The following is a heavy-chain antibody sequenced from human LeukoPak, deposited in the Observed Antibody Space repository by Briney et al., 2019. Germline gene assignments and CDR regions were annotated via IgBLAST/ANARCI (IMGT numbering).Heavy chain of an antibody. D-gene: IGHD4/OR15-4a*01. CDR1: GFTFSSYW. CDR2: IESNGLT. V-gene: IGHV3-74*01. J-gene: IGHJ4*02. Sequence: PGGSLRLSCEASGFTFSSYWMHWVRQIPGKGLMWVSRIESNGLTLYADSVRDRFTISRDNGKNTVYLQMNSLRAEDTAVYYCARRAGAYSHPYDYWGQGTLVTVSS. CDR3: ARRAGAYSHPYDY.